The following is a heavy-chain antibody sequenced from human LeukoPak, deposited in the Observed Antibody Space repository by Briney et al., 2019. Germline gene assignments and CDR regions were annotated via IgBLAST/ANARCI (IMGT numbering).Heavy chain of an antibody. CDR1: GFIFSSYA. CDR3: AKDRSVKAGLYEDFDY. D-gene: IGHD2/OR15-2a*01. J-gene: IGHJ4*02. Sequence: GGSLRLSCAASGFIFSSYAMSWVRQAPGKGLEWVSTISGSGDYTYYDDSVKGRFTISRDNSKSTLHLQMNNLRTEETAIYYCAKDRSVKAGLYEDFDYWGQGTLVTVSS. V-gene: IGHV3-23*01. CDR2: ISGSGDYT.